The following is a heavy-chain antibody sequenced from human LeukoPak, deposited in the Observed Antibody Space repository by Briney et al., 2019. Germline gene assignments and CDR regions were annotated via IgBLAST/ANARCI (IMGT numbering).Heavy chain of an antibody. D-gene: IGHD2-2*01. Sequence: GGSLRLSCAASGFTFSNYVMNWVRQAPGRGLEWVSAISSRGGTSYYADSVKGRFTFSRDNSKNTLYLQMNSLRAEDTALYYCAKDQALSLSSSRALDYWGQGTLVTVSS. V-gene: IGHV3-23*01. CDR2: ISSRGGTS. CDR1: GFTFSNYV. J-gene: IGHJ4*02. CDR3: AKDQALSLSSSRALDY.